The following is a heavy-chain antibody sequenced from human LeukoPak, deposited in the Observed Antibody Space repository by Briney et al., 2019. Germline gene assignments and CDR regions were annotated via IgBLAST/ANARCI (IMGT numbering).Heavy chain of an antibody. CDR3: ARGVPAATLDY. J-gene: IGHJ4*02. CDR2: INHSGGT. Sequence: SETLSLTCDVYGGSFGTYYWSWIRQPPGKGLEWSGEINHSGGTSYNPSLTSRVTISVDTSKNQFSLKLSSVTAADTAVYYCARGVPAATLDYWGQGTLVTVSS. CDR1: GGSFGTYY. V-gene: IGHV4-34*01. D-gene: IGHD2-15*01.